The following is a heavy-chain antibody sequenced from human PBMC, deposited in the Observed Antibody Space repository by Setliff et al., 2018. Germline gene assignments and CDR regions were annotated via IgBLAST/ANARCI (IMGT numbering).Heavy chain of an antibody. Sequence: GASVKVSCKAVDYTFLSYGLSWVRQAPGQGLEWMGWIAPYTGKTDYAQKFQGRVTMTTDTSTSTAYLELRSLRSDDTAVYYCARFSGHNYGSFDSWGQGTLVTVSS. J-gene: IGHJ4*02. CDR2: IAPYTGKT. CDR1: DYTFLSYG. D-gene: IGHD5-18*01. V-gene: IGHV1-18*01. CDR3: ARFSGHNYGSFDS.